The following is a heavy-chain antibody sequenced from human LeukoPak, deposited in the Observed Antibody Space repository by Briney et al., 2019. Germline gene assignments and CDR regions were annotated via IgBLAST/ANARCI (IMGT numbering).Heavy chain of an antibody. CDR2: INHSGST. CDR1: GGSFSGYY. J-gene: IGHJ6*03. CDR3: ARGHSVVPSHYMDV. D-gene: IGHD2-2*01. V-gene: IGHV4-34*01. Sequence: KPSETLSLTCAVYGGSFSGYYWSWIRLPPGKGLEWIGEINHSGSTNYNPSLKSRVTISVDTSKNQFSLKLSSVTAADTAVYYCARGHSVVPSHYMDVWGKGTTVTVSS.